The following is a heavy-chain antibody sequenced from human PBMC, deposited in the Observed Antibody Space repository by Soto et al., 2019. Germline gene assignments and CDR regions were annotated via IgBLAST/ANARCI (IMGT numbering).Heavy chain of an antibody. CDR3: ARGGGETKRTTVVPYHFDY. CDR2: VYYSGNT. Sequence: SETLSLTCTVSGVSISRYSYYWGWIRQPPGKGLDWIGSVYYSGNTNYNPSLKGRVTIFVDKSKNHVSLRLSSVTAADTAVYYCARGGGETKRTTVVPYHFDYWGQGTLVTVSS. V-gene: IGHV4-39*02. CDR1: GVSISRYSYY. J-gene: IGHJ4*02. D-gene: IGHD4-17*01.